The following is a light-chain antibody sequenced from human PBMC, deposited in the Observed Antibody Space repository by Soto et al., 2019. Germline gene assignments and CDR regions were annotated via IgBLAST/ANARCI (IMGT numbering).Light chain of an antibody. J-gene: IGLJ2*01. CDR3: SSYAGSNNVLV. CDR1: SSDVGGYNY. V-gene: IGLV2-8*01. Sequence: QAVVTQPPSASGSPGQSVTISCTGTSSDVGGYNYVSWYQHHPGKAPKLMIYEVSKRPSGVPDRFSGSKSGNTASLTVSGLQAEDEADYYCSSYAGSNNVLVFGGGTKLTVL. CDR2: EVS.